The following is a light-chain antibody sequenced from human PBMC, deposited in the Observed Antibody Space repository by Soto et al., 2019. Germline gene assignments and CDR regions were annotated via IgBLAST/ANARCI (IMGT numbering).Light chain of an antibody. CDR2: GNS. CDR1: SSNIGAGYD. V-gene: IGLV1-40*01. Sequence: QSVLTQPPSVXGAPXXXXXISCTGSSSNIGAGYDVHWYQQLPGTAPKLLIYGNSNRPSGVPDRFSGSKSGTSASLAITGLQAEDEADYYCQSYDSSLSGVVFGGGTQLTVL. J-gene: IGLJ2*01. CDR3: QSYDSSLSGVV.